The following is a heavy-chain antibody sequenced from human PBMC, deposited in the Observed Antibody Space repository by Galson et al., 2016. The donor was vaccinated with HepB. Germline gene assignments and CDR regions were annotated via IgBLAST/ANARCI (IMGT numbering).Heavy chain of an antibody. CDR1: GDSMTPYY. J-gene: IGHJ4*02. V-gene: IGHV4-59*12. Sequence: ETLSLTCTVYGDSMTPYYWSWIRQSPGKGLEWIGYAYYSGNSDYNPSLKSQVTISVDTSKNQFPLILSPVTAADTAVYSCARRDLITKKFDYWGQGILVTVSS. CDR3: ARRDLITKKFDY. D-gene: IGHD3-22*01. CDR2: AYYSGNS.